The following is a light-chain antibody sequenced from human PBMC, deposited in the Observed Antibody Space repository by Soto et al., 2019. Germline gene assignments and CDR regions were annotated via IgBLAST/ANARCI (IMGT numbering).Light chain of an antibody. CDR2: AAS. Sequence: DIQMTQSPSSLSASVGDRVTITCRASQNIAKYLTWYQQKPGKAPKLLIYAASSLQSGVPSRFSGSGSGTEFTLTISSLQSEDFAVYHCQQYNNWPPLTFGPGTKVDI. V-gene: IGKV1-39*01. J-gene: IGKJ3*01. CDR1: QNIAKY. CDR3: QQYNNWPPLT.